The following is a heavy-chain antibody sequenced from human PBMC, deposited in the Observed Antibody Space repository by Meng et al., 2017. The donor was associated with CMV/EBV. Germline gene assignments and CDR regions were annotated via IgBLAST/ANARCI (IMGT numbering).Heavy chain of an antibody. J-gene: IGHJ5*02. CDR2: IRGSGGST. V-gene: IGHV3-23*01. CDR3: AKESGTYYIVGFDP. Sequence: GESLKISCAASGFTFSSSAMGWVRQAPGKGLEWVSAIRGSGGSTYYVDSVKGRFTISRDNSKNTLYLQINSLRAEDTAVYYCAKESGTYYIVGFDPWGQGTLVTVSS. CDR1: GFTFSSSA. D-gene: IGHD1-26*01.